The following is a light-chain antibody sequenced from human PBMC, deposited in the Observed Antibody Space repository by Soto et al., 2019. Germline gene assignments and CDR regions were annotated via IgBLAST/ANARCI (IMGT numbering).Light chain of an antibody. CDR3: ASYTSSGTRV. V-gene: IGLV2-14*01. J-gene: IGLJ1*01. CDR1: SSDVGGYNY. Sequence: QSALTQPASVSGSPGQSITISCTGTSSDVGGYNYVSWYQQHPGKAPKFMIYEVTNRPSGVSNRFSGSESGNTASLTISGLQAEDEADYYCASYTSSGTRVFGTGTKLTVL. CDR2: EVT.